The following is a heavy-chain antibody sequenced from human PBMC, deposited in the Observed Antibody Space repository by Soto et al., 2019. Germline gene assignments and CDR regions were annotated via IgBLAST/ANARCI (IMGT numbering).Heavy chain of an antibody. Sequence: ASVKVSCKASGYTSTAYYMHWVRQAPGQGLEWMGWINPNSGGTNFAQKFQGRVTMTRDTSINTAYMELSSLRSDDAAVYYCATDKEGNKLPGFDNWSQGTLVTVSS. V-gene: IGHV1-2*02. D-gene: IGHD2-15*01. CDR3: ATDKEGNKLPGFDN. J-gene: IGHJ4*02. CDR2: INPNSGGT. CDR1: GYTSTAYY.